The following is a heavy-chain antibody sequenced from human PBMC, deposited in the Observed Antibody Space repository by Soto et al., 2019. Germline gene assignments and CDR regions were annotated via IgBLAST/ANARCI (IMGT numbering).Heavy chain of an antibody. V-gene: IGHV3-23*01. D-gene: IGHD6-19*01. CDR3: AKDPQAVAALLDYFDY. Sequence: GGSLRLSCAASGFTFSSYAMSWVRQAPGKGLEWVSAISGSGGSTYYADSVKGRFTISRDNSKNTLYLQMNSLRAEDTAVYYCAKDPQAVAALLDYFDYWGQGTLGTVSS. J-gene: IGHJ4*02. CDR2: ISGSGGST. CDR1: GFTFSSYA.